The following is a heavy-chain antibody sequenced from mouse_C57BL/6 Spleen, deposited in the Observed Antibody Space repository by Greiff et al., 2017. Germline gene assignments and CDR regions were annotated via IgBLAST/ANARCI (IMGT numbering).Heavy chain of an antibody. Sequence: EVQVVESGGGLVKPGGSLKLSCAASGFTFSSYAMSWVRQTPEKRLEWVATISDGGSYTYYPDNVKGRFTISRDNAKNNLYLQMSHLKSEDTAMYYCARGDYGSRTGFAYWGQGTLVTVSA. D-gene: IGHD1-1*01. CDR1: GFTFSSYA. CDR2: ISDGGSYT. J-gene: IGHJ3*01. CDR3: ARGDYGSRTGFAY. V-gene: IGHV5-4*01.